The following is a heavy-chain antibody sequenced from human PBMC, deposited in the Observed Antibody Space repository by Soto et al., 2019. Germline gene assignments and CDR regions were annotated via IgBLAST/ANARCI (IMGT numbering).Heavy chain of an antibody. V-gene: IGHV3-33*01. D-gene: IGHD1-26*01. CDR1: GFTFSSYG. J-gene: IGHJ4*02. CDR3: ARDLVGATFDY. CDR2: IWYDGSNK. Sequence: QVQLVESGGGVVQPGRSLRLSCAASGFTFSSYGMHWVRQAPGKGLEWVAVIWYDGSNKYYADSVKGRFAISRDNSKNTLYLQMNSLRAEDTAVYYCARDLVGATFDYWGQGTLVTVSS.